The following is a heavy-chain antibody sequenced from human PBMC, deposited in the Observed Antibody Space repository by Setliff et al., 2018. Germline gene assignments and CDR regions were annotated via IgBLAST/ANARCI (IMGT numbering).Heavy chain of an antibody. D-gene: IGHD3-10*01. J-gene: IGHJ6*03. V-gene: IGHV3-15*01. CDR1: GFTFSNAW. CDR2: IKRKTDGETT. Sequence: SLRLFCAASGFTFSNAWMSWVRQAPGKGLEWVGQIKRKTDGETTDYAAPVKGRFIISRDDSKRTLYLQMNSLKNEDTALYYCMSTPSGTYSTYYYYYNMDVWGKGTQVTVSS. CDR3: MSTPSGTYSTYYYYYNMDV.